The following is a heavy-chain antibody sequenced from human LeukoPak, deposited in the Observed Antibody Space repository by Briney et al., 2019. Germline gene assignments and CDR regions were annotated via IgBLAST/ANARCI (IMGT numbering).Heavy chain of an antibody. CDR1: RFTFSTYA. CDR3: AKDKPNYYDSSGLFDY. V-gene: IGHV3-23*01. J-gene: IGHJ4*02. D-gene: IGHD3-22*01. Sequence: GGSLRLSCAASRFTFSTYAMSWVRQAPGKGLEWVSTVTSSGGSTYYTDSVKGRFTIPRDNTKNTLYLQMNSLRAEDTAVYYCAKDKPNYYDSSGLFDYWGQGTLVTVSS. CDR2: VTSSGGST.